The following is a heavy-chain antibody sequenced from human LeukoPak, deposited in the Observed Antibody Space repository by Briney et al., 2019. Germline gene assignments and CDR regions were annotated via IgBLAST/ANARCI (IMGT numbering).Heavy chain of an antibody. V-gene: IGHV4-34*01. Sequence: SETLSLTCAVYGGSFSGYYWSWIRQPPGKGLEWIGEINHSGSTNYNPSLKSRVTISVDTSKNQLSLKLSSVTAADTAVYYCARGLTTVTIFDYWGQGTLVTVSS. CDR3: ARGLTTVTIFDY. CDR1: GGSFSGYY. CDR2: INHSGST. J-gene: IGHJ4*02. D-gene: IGHD4-17*01.